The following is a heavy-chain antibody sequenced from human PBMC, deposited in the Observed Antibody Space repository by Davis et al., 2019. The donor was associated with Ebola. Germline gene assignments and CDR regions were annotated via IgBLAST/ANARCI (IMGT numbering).Heavy chain of an antibody. CDR1: GGTFSSYA. CDR3: AREVGGELLRSDWFDP. CDR2: IIPIFGTA. D-gene: IGHD1-26*01. Sequence: AASVKVSCKASGGTFSSYAISWVRQAPGQGLEWMGGIIPIFGTANYAQKFQGRVTITADKSPSTAYMELSSLRSEDTAVYYCAREVGGELLRSDWFDPWGQGTLVTVSS. J-gene: IGHJ5*02. V-gene: IGHV1-69*06.